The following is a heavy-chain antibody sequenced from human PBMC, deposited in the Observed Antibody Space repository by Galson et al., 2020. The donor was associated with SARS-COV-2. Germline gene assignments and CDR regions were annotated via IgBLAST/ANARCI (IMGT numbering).Heavy chain of an antibody. CDR3: ARWGGLKHCSGGGCYSHQPYYGMDD. CDR2: INPNSGGT. CDR1: GYTFTGYY. V-gene: IGHV1-2*02. D-gene: IGHD2-15*01. Sequence: ASVKVSCKASGYTFTGYYMHWVRQAPGQGLEWMGWINPNSGGTNHAQKFQGRVTMTRDTSISTAYMELSRLRSDDMAVDYCARWGGLKHCSGGGCYSHQPYYGMDDWGKGTTVTVSS. J-gene: IGHJ6*04.